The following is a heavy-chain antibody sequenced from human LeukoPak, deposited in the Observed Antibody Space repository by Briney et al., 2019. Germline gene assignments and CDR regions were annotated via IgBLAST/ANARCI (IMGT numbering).Heavy chain of an antibody. CDR1: GFTVGSNY. J-gene: IGHJ4*02. CDR2: IYSGGST. Sequence: GGSLRLSCAASGFTVGSNYMSWVRQAPGKGLEWVSVIYSGGSTYHADSVKGRFTISRDNSKNTLYLQMNSLRVEDTAVYYCGGSGSYYPLFDYWGQGTLVTVSS. D-gene: IGHD1-26*01. CDR3: GGSGSYYPLFDY. V-gene: IGHV3-66*02.